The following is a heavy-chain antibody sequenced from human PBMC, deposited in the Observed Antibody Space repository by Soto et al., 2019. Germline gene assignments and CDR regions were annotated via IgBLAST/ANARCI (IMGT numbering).Heavy chain of an antibody. CDR1: GGSISSGGYY. Sequence: SETLSLTCTVSGGSISSGGYYWSWIRQHPGKGLEWIGYIYYSGSTYYNPSLKSRVTISVDTSKNQFSLKLSSVTAADTAVYYCARPRLPAGTAYYYYGMDVWGQGTTVTVSS. CDR3: ARPRLPAGTAYYYYGMDV. V-gene: IGHV4-31*02. D-gene: IGHD6-13*01. J-gene: IGHJ6*02. CDR2: IYYSGST.